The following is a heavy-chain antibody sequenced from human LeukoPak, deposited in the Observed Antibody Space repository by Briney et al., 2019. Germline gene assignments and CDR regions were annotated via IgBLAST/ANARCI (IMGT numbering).Heavy chain of an antibody. Sequence: GGSLRLSCAASGFTFSSYGMHWLRQAPGKGLKWVAVISYDGSNKYYADSVKGRFTISRDNSKNTLYLQMNSLRAEDTAVYYCAKADNTNYYDSTSLDYWGQGTLVTVSS. J-gene: IGHJ4*02. CDR3: AKADNTNYYDSTSLDY. CDR1: GFTFSSYG. D-gene: IGHD3-22*01. CDR2: ISYDGSNK. V-gene: IGHV3-30*18.